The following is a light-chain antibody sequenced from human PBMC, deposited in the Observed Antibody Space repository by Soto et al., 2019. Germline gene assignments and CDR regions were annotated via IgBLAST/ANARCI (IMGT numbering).Light chain of an antibody. Sequence: DIVLTQSPDSLAVSLGERATINCKSSQSVLYSSNNINYLAWYQQKPGQPPKLLIYWASTRESGVPDRFSGSGSGTDFTLTVSSLQAEDVAVYYCQQYLTTPYTYGLGTKLEIK. CDR3: QQYLTTPYT. CDR2: WAS. V-gene: IGKV4-1*01. J-gene: IGKJ2*01. CDR1: QSVLYSSNNINY.